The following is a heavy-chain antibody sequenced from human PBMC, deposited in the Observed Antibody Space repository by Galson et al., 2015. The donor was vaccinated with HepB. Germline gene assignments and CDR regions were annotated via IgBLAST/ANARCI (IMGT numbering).Heavy chain of an antibody. D-gene: IGHD3-16*02. CDR1: GFTFSSYW. V-gene: IGHV3-7*01. Sequence: SLRLCCAASGFTFSSYWMSWVRQAPGKGLEWVANIRQDGSEKYYVDSVKGRFTISRDNAKNSLYLQMNSLRAEDTAVYYCARDEPRGSYRFDSWGQGALVTVSS. CDR3: ARDEPRGSYRFDS. CDR2: IRQDGSEK. J-gene: IGHJ4*02.